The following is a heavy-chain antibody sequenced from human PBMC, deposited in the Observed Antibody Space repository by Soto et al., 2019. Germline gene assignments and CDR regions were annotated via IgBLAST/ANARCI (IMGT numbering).Heavy chain of an antibody. J-gene: IGHJ4*02. CDR3: ARYRISGSWSKFDY. V-gene: IGHV4-31*03. Sequence: SETLSLTCTVSGVSISSGGYYWGWIRQRPGKGLQWIGNIYYSGSTNYNPSLKSRIIISLDTSKNQFSLKLSSVTAADTAVYFCARYRISGSWSKFDYWGQGTLVTVSS. D-gene: IGHD6-13*01. CDR2: IYYSGST. CDR1: GVSISSGGYY.